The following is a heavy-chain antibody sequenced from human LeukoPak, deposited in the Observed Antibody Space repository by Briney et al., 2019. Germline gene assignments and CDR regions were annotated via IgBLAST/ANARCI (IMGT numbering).Heavy chain of an antibody. CDR1: GFTFSSFD. CDR2: IGTASDT. Sequence: GGSLRFSCAASGFTFSSFDMHWDRQPTGQGLEWVSTIGTASDTYYPGSVDGRFTPSRDNAKNALYLQMNSLTAGDTAVYYCARGPTRGKYYYMDVWGKGTTVTVSS. V-gene: IGHV3-13*01. CDR3: ARGPTRGKYYYMDV. D-gene: IGHD1-1*01. J-gene: IGHJ6*03.